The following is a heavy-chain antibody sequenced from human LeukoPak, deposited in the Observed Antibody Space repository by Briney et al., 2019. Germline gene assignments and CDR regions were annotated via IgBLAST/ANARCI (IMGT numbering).Heavy chain of an antibody. CDR3: TRRSSADWYFDL. CDR2: IYYSGST. CDR1: GGSISSYY. J-gene: IGHJ2*01. D-gene: IGHD2-2*01. V-gene: IGHV4-59*01. Sequence: SETLSLTCTVSGGSISSYYWSWIRQPPGKGLEWIGYIYYSGSTNYNPSLKSRVTISVDTSKNQFSLKLSSVTAADTAVYYCTRRSSADWYFDLWGRGTLVTVSS.